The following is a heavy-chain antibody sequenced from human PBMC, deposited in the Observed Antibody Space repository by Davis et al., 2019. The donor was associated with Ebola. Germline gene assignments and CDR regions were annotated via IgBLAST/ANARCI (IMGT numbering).Heavy chain of an antibody. V-gene: IGHV3-43D*03. CDR1: GVYR. CDR3: TAYDSTFRNY. J-gene: IGHJ4*02. CDR2: ISWDGLST. D-gene: IGHD3-22*01. Sequence: GESLKISCAASGVYRMSWVRQAPGKGLEWVSLISWDGLSTAYADSVRDRFTISRDNSRNSLYLQMNGLRAEDTALYYCTAYDSTFRNYWGQGTLVTVSS.